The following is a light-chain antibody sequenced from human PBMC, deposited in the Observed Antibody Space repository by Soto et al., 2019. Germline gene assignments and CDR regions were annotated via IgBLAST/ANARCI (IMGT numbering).Light chain of an antibody. CDR1: QSVSSY. Sequence: EIVLTPSTAPLSLSPGDRATLSCRASQSVSSYLAWYQQKPGQAPRLLIYGASSRATGIPDRFSGSGSGTDFTLTISRLEPEDFAVYSCQQSETFGQGSMVDI. CDR3: QQSET. J-gene: IGKJ1*01. V-gene: IGKV3-20*01. CDR2: GAS.